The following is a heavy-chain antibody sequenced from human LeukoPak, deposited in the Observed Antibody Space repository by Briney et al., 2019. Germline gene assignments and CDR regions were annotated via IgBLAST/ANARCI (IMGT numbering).Heavy chain of an antibody. CDR3: ARLRWGGWADY. V-gene: IGHV4-59*01. J-gene: IGHJ4*02. CDR2: IYYSGST. Sequence: TSETLSLTCTVSGGSISSYYWSWIRQPPGKGLEWIGYIYYSGSTNYNPSLKSRVTISVDTSKNQFSLKLSSVTAADTAVYYCARLRWGGWADYWGQGTLVTVSS. CDR1: GGSISSYY. D-gene: IGHD3-16*01.